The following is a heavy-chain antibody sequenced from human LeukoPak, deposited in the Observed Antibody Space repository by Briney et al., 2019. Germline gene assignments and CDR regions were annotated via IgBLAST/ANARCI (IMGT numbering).Heavy chain of an antibody. V-gene: IGHV1-24*01. CDR1: GYTLTELS. D-gene: IGHD3-10*01. CDR3: ASAFGPTNSSRLDY. Sequence: ASVTDSCKVPGYTLTELSLHWVRPALGKGLEWMGGFDPEDGETIYAQKFQGRVTMTEDTSTDTAYMELIILRSEDTAVYYCASAFGPTNSSRLDYWGQGTLVTVSS. J-gene: IGHJ4*02. CDR2: FDPEDGET.